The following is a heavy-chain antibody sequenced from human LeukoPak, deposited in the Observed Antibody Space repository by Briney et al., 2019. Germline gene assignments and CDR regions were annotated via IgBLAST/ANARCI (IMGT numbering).Heavy chain of an antibody. D-gene: IGHD2-15*01. Sequence: ASVKVSCKASGGTFSSYAISWVQQAPGKGLEWMGLVDPEDGETIYAEKFQGRVTITADTSTDTAYMELSSLRSEDTAVYYCATVGYCSGGSCYHLNYWGQGTLVTVSS. V-gene: IGHV1-69-2*01. J-gene: IGHJ4*02. CDR3: ATVGYCSGGSCYHLNY. CDR1: GGTFSSYA. CDR2: VDPEDGET.